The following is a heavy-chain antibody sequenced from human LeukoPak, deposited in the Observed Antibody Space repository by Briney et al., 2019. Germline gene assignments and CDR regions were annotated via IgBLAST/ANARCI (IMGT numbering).Heavy chain of an antibody. CDR1: GFTFSSYA. CDR3: AKMAYSSGSGWSSPLYYYYGMDV. D-gene: IGHD6-19*01. V-gene: IGHV3-23*01. Sequence: PGGSLRLSCAASGFTFSSYAMSWVRQAPGKGLEWVSAISGSGGSTYYADSVKGRFTISRDNSKNTLYLQMNSLRAEDTAVYYCAKMAYSSGSGWSSPLYYYYGMDVWGQGTTVTVSS. CDR2: ISGSGGST. J-gene: IGHJ6*02.